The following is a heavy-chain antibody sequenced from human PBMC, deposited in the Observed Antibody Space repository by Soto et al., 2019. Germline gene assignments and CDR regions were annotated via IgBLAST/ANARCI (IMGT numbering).Heavy chain of an antibody. V-gene: IGHV3-23*01. CDR2: ITGSGVST. Sequence: EVQLLESGGGLVQPGGSLRLSCVASGFTFSSYAMNWVRQTPGKGLEWVSGITGSGVSTYYADSVKGRFIISRDNSENTLYLQMNGLRAEDTAVYYCAKVRYSGSYYDYWGRGILVTVSS. D-gene: IGHD1-26*01. CDR1: GFTFSSYA. J-gene: IGHJ4*02. CDR3: AKVRYSGSYYDY.